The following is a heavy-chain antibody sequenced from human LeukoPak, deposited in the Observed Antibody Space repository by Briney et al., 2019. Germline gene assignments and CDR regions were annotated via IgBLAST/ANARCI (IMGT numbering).Heavy chain of an antibody. Sequence: ASVKVSCKASGYRPRNHGISWVRQASGQGLEWVGWIAADSGDIHGYTHYAEKLQGRVSMTTDTSTDTAYMDLRSLTSDDTAVYYCARGSSPYNWYFDLWGRGTLITVSS. CDR3: ARGSSPYNWYFDL. D-gene: IGHD4-11*01. J-gene: IGHJ2*01. CDR2: IAADSGDIHGYT. CDR1: GYRPRNHG. V-gene: IGHV1-18*01.